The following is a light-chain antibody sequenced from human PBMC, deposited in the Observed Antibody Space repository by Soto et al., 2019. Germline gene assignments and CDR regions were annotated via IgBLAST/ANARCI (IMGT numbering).Light chain of an antibody. CDR3: SSYTSRSTYV. J-gene: IGLJ1*01. CDR1: TSDVGSYKR. CDR2: AVS. V-gene: IGLV2-18*02. Sequence: QSALTQPPSVSGSPGQSVTISSTGTTSDVGSYKRVSWYHQPPGTAPKLIIYAVSNLPSGVPDRFSGSKSGNTASLTISGLQSEDEGDYYSSSYTSRSTYVFGTGTKLTVL.